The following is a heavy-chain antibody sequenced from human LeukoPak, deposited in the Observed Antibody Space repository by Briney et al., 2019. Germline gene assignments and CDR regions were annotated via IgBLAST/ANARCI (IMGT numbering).Heavy chain of an antibody. J-gene: IGHJ4*02. CDR2: IDPRDSST. CDR3: ATGSSGWSY. D-gene: IGHD6-19*01. CDR1: GYSFSSYW. Sequence: GESLKISRKASGYSFSSYWISWIRQVPGKGLEWMGRIDPRDSSTNYSPSFQGHVTISTDKSISAAFLQWSSLRASDTAIYYCATGSSGWSYWGQGALVTVSS. V-gene: IGHV5-10-1*01.